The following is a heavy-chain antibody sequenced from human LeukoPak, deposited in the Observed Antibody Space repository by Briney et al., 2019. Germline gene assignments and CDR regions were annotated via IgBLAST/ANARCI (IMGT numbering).Heavy chain of an antibody. Sequence: GSLKLSRAASGFNFSSYSLNLVRQAPGKGPGWGSSLNSSSGYIYYADSVKGRFTISRDNAKNSLYLQMNSLRAEDTAVYYCVRTQGYCSGGSCYWRNWYFDLWGRDTLVTVSS. J-gene: IGHJ2*01. CDR3: VRTQGYCSGGSCYWRNWYFDL. CDR1: GFNFSSYS. D-gene: IGHD2-15*01. CDR2: LNSSSGYI. V-gene: IGHV3-21*01.